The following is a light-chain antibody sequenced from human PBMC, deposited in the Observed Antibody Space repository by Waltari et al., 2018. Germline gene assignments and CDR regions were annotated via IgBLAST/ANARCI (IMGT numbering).Light chain of an antibody. CDR3: QHYLRLPVA. CDR2: GAS. CDR1: QSVGRT. V-gene: IGKV3-20*01. J-gene: IGKJ1*01. Sequence: EIVLTQSPGTLSLSPGERGIVSCRASQSVGRTLAWYQQKPDQAPRLLIYGASNRATGIPDRFIGSGSATEFSLTISGLEPEDSAVYYCQHYLRLPVAFGQGTKVEIK.